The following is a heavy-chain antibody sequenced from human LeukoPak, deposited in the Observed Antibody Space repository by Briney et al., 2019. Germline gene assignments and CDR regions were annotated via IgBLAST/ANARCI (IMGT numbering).Heavy chain of an antibody. CDR1: GFTFSSYW. V-gene: IGHV3-23*01. D-gene: IGHD2-2*02. CDR3: AKSGGKLHCSSTSCYIDY. CDR2: ISGSGGST. J-gene: IGHJ4*02. Sequence: PGGSLRLSCAASGFTFSSYWMSWVRQAPGKGLEWVSAISGSGGSTYYADSVKGRFTISRDNSKNTLYLQMSSLRAEDTAVYYCAKSGGKLHCSSTSCYIDYWGQGTLVTVSS.